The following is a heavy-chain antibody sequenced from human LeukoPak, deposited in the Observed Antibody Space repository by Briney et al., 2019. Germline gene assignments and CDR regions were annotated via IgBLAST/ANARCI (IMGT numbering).Heavy chain of an antibody. CDR2: LRGSGAGT. J-gene: IGHJ4*02. CDR3: AKDGNDYGDYGSDY. D-gene: IGHD4-17*01. CDR1: GFTFTSYA. V-gene: IGHV3-23*01. Sequence: GGSLRLSCAASGFTFTSYAMSWVRQAPGKGLEWVSTLRGSGAGTSYADSVKGRFTTSRDNSKNTVYLQMNSLRAEDTAVYYCAKDGNDYGDYGSDYWGQGTLVTVSS.